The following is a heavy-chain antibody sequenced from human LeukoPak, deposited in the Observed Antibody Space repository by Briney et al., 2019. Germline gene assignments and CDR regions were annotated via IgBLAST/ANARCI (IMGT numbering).Heavy chain of an antibody. D-gene: IGHD6-13*01. V-gene: IGHV3-15*01. J-gene: IGHJ4*02. Sequence: AGGSLRLSCAASGFTFSNAWMSWVRQAPGKGLEWVGRIKSKTDGGTTDYAAPVEGRFTISRDDSKNTLYLQMNSLKTEDTAVYYCTTDRAWGSSWPLDYWGQGTLVTVSS. CDR3: TTDRAWGSSWPLDY. CDR2: IKSKTDGGTT. CDR1: GFTFSNAW.